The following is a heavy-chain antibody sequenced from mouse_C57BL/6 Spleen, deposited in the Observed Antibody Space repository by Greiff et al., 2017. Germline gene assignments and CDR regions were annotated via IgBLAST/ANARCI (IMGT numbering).Heavy chain of an antibody. CDR3: ARLNFFPMDY. J-gene: IGHJ4*01. Sequence: VQLKESGPELVKPGASVKMSCKASGYTFTDYNMHWVKQSHGKSLEWIGYINPNNGGTSYNQKFKGKATLTVNKSSSTAYMELRSLTSEDSAVYYCARLNFFPMDYWGQGTSVTVSS. CDR2: INPNNGGT. CDR1: GYTFTDYN. V-gene: IGHV1-22*01.